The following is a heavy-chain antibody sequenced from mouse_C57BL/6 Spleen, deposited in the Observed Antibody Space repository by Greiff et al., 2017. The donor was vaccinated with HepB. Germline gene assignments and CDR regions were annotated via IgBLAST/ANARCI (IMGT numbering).Heavy chain of an antibody. CDR2: IDPSDSYT. V-gene: IGHV1-69*01. CDR1: GYTFTSYW. CDR3: ARGRLYYFDD. D-gene: IGHD3-3*01. J-gene: IGHJ2*01. Sequence: QVQLQQPGAELVMPGASVKLSCKASGYTFTSYWMHWVKLRPGQGLEWIGEIDPSDSYTNYNQKFKGKSTLTVDKSSITAYMQLSSLTSEDSAVYYCARGRLYYFDDWGQGTTLTVSS.